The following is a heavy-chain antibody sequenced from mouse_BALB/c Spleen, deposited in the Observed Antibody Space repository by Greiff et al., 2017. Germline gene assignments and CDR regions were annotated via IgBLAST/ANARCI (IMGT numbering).Heavy chain of an antibody. Sequence: VQRVESGAELVRPGTSVKISCKASGYTFTNYWLGWVKQRPGHGLEWIGDIYPGGGYTNYNEKFKGKATLTADTSSSTAYMQLSSLTSEDSAVYFCARDYGYGIYYAMDYWGQGTSVTVSS. J-gene: IGHJ4*01. CDR3: ARDYGYGIYYAMDY. CDR2: IYPGGGYT. CDR1: GYTFTNYW. D-gene: IGHD1-2*01. V-gene: IGHV1-63*02.